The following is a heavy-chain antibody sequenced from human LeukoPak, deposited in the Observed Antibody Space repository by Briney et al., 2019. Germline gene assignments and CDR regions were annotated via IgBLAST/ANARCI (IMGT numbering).Heavy chain of an antibody. V-gene: IGHV4-30-2*01. Sequence: PSETLSLTCTVSGGSISSGGYYWSWIRQPPGKGLEWIGYIYHSGSTYYNPSLKSRVTISVDRSKNQFSLKLSSVTAADTAVYYCARSIGSGTYPFFDYWGQGTLVTVSS. CDR3: ARSIGSGTYPFFDY. J-gene: IGHJ4*02. CDR2: IYHSGST. D-gene: IGHD1-7*01. CDR1: GGSISSGGYY.